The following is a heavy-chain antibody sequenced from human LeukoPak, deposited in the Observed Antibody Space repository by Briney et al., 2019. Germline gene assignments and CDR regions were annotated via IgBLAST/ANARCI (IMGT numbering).Heavy chain of an antibody. D-gene: IGHD6-13*01. V-gene: IGHV1-69*13. CDR2: IIPIFDTP. Sequence: ASVKVSCKASGGSFSSYAISWVRQAPGQGLEWMGDIIPIFDTPNYAQKFKGRVTITADGSTSTAYTELSSLTSDDTAMYYCARDDLRAAAGRAFDIWGQGTMVTVSS. CDR3: ARDDLRAAAGRAFDI. CDR1: GGSFSSYA. J-gene: IGHJ3*02.